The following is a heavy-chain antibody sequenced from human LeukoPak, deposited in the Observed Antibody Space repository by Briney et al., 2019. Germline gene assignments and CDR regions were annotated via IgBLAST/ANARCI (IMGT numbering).Heavy chain of an antibody. CDR3: ASKSVSGSQTDLDY. CDR2: INPNSGDT. Sequence: AASVKVSCKASGYTFTSYYMYWVRQAPGQGLEWMGWINPNSGDTDYAQKFLGRVTMTRDTSISTAYMELSRLRSDDTAFYYCASKSVSGSQTDLDYWGQGTLVTVSS. CDR1: GYTFTSYY. V-gene: IGHV1-2*02. J-gene: IGHJ4*02. D-gene: IGHD1-26*01.